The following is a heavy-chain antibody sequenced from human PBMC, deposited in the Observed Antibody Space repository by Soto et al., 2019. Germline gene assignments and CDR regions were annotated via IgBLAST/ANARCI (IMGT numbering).Heavy chain of an antibody. CDR2: MFYGVST. CDR3: ARLPSRHLVDY. J-gene: IGHJ4*02. D-gene: IGHD3-3*02. CDR1: GSSINSSGYY. V-gene: IGHV4-39*01. Sequence: SETLSLTCTVSGSSINSSGYYWGWIHQPPGKGLEWIGSMFYGVSTYYNPSLKSRVTVSVDTSKNQFSLNLRSVTAADTAVYYCARLPSRHLVDYWGQGTLVTVSS.